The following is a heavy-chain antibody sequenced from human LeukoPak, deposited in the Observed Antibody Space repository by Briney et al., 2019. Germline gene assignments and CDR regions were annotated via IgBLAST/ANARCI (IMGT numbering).Heavy chain of an antibody. Sequence: SETLSLTCTVSGGSISSGGYYWSWIRQHPGKGLEWIGYIYYSGSTYYSPSLKSRVTISVDTSKNQFSLKLSSVTAADTAVYYCARYCSSTSCYFPSFDYWGQGTLVTVSS. J-gene: IGHJ4*02. CDR1: GGSISSGGYY. CDR3: ARYCSSTSCYFPSFDY. D-gene: IGHD2-2*01. CDR2: IYYSGST. V-gene: IGHV4-31*03.